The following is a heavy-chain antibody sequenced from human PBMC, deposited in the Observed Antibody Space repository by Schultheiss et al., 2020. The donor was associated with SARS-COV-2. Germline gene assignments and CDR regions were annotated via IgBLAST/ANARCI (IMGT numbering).Heavy chain of an antibody. D-gene: IGHD1-20*01. CDR2: ISNSGDST. CDR1: GFTFSSYA. J-gene: IGHJ6*02. CDR3: AKTQRPNWNDASYYGMDV. Sequence: GGSLRLSCAASGFTFSSYAMSWVRQAPGKGLEWVSAISNSGDSTYFADSVKGRFTISRDNSKNTLYLQMNSLRAEDTAVYYCAKTQRPNWNDASYYGMDVWGQGTTVTVSS. V-gene: IGHV3-23*01.